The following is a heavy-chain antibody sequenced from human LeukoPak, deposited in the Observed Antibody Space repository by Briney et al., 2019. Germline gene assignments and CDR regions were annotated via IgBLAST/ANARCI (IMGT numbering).Heavy chain of an antibody. Sequence: SETLSLTCTVSGGSISSYYWSWIRQPPGKGLEWIGYIYYSGSTNYSPSLKSRVTISVDTSKNQFSLKLSSVTAADTAVYYCARDVRNIAARPYYYYYYMDVWGKGTTVTVSS. CDR3: ARDVRNIAARPYYYYYYMDV. V-gene: IGHV4-59*01. CDR1: GGSISSYY. J-gene: IGHJ6*03. CDR2: IYYSGST. D-gene: IGHD6-6*01.